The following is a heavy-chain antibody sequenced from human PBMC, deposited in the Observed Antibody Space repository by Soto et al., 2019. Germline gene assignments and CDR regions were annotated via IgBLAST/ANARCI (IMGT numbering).Heavy chain of an antibody. J-gene: IGHJ3*02. CDR3: ARRTIYGDYDAFDI. D-gene: IGHD4-17*01. CDR2: IYDSEST. Sequence: SETLSLTCTVSGGSIGSSYWNWIRQPPGKGLEWIGYIYDSESTNFNPSLKSRVTISVDTSKNQFSLKLNSVTAADTAVYYCARRTIYGDYDAFDIWGEGTMVTVSS. V-gene: IGHV4-59*08. CDR1: GGSIGSSY.